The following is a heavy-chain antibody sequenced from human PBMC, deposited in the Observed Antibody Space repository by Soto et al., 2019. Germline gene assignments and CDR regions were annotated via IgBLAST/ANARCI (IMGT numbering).Heavy chain of an antibody. CDR3: ARDRKSYGTGNYLDY. CDR1: GFTFNIYA. CDR2: ISYDGTNK. D-gene: IGHD3-10*01. Sequence: HVQLVESGGGVVQPGRSLRLSCAASGFTFNIYAMHWVRQAPGKGLEWVAVISYDGTNKYYADSVKGRFTISRDNSKNTLYLQMTSLRAEDTAVYFCARDRKSYGTGNYLDYWGQVTLVTVSS. V-gene: IGHV3-30-3*01. J-gene: IGHJ4*02.